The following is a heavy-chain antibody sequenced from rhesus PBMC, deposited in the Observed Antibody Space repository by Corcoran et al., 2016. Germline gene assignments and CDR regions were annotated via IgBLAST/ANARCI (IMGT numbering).Heavy chain of an antibody. D-gene: IGHD5-24*01. CDR2: IYGSSGST. Sequence: QVQLQESGPGLVKPSETLSLTCAVSGGSISSNYWSWIRQPPGKGLVWIGRIYGSSGSTRYNHSLKSRVTNSTDTSKNQFSMKLSSVTAADTAVYYCVRVGYLRSLDVWGRGILVTVSA. V-gene: IGHV4-147*01. CDR1: GGSISSNY. J-gene: IGHJ5-2*02. CDR3: VRVGYLRSLDV.